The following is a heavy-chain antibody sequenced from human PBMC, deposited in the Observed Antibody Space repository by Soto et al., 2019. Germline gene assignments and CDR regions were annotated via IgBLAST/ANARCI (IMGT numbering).Heavy chain of an antibody. CDR2: IWYDGSKK. J-gene: IGHJ6*01. V-gene: IGHV3-33*01. D-gene: IGHD6-25*01. CDR3: ARDPASSMDV. Sequence: QVQLVESGGGVVQPGRSLRLSCAASGFTFSSHGMHWVRQAPGKGLEWVAAIWYDGSKKCYAGSVKGRFTVSRDDSKNTLYLEMTSLRAEDTAVYYCARDPASSMDVWGQGTTVTVSS. CDR1: GFTFSSHG.